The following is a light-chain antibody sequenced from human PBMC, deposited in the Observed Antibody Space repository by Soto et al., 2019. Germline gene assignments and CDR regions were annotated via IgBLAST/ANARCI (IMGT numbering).Light chain of an antibody. CDR3: QTWGTGVAV. J-gene: IGLJ7*01. CDR2: LNSDGSH. Sequence: QSVLTQSPSASASLGASVNLTYTLSSGHSSYAIAWHQQEPEKGPRYLMKLNSDGSHSKGDGIPDRFAGSSSGAERYLTISSLQSEDEADYYCQTWGTGVAVFGGGTQLTVL. CDR1: SGHSSYA. V-gene: IGLV4-69*01.